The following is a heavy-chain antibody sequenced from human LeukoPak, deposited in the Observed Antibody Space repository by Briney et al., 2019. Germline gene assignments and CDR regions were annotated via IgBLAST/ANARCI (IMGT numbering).Heavy chain of an antibody. V-gene: IGHV4-39*07. CDR1: GDSISRYY. CDR2: INYSGYK. CDR3: ARVYGPVDY. D-gene: IGHD2-8*01. Sequence: PSETLSLTCTVSGDSISRYYWGWIRQPPGKGLEWIGSINYSGYKYDNPSLKSRVTISGDTSKNQFSLKLSSVTAADTAVYYFARVYGPVDYWGQGTLVTVSS. J-gene: IGHJ4*02.